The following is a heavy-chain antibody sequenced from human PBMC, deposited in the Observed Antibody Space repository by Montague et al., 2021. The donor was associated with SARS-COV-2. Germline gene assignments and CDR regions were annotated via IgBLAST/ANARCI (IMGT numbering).Heavy chain of an antibody. CDR3: ARDSSSWYYWFDP. J-gene: IGHJ5*02. Sequence: SETLSLTCTVSGGSISSSSYYWGWIRQPGGKGLEWIGSLYYTGXTXYXXXXKSRVTVSVDTSKNQFSLKLSSVTAADTAVYYCARDSSSWYYWFDPWGQGTLVTVSS. V-gene: IGHV4-39*01. CDR1: GGSISSSSYY. D-gene: IGHD6-13*01. CDR2: LYYTGXT.